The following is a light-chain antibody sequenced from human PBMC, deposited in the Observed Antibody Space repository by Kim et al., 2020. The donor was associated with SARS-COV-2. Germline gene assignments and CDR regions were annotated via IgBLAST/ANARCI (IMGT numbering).Light chain of an antibody. Sequence: EIVLTQSPATLSLSPGERATLSCRASQSVSSYLAWYHQKPGQAPRLLIYDVSNRATGIPARFSGSGSGTDFTLPISSLEREDFAVYYCQHRSNGPPTFGAGTTVDIK. V-gene: IGKV3-11*01. CDR2: DVS. CDR1: QSVSSY. J-gene: IGKJ3*01. CDR3: QHRSNGPPT.